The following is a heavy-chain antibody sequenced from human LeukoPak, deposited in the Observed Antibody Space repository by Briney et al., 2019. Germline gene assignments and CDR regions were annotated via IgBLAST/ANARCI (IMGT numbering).Heavy chain of an antibody. J-gene: IGHJ4*02. CDR3: ARGGGHYDFWSGYLPLDY. D-gene: IGHD3-3*01. CDR1: GYTFTSYA. Sequence: SVKVSCKASGYTFTSYAMNWVRQAPGQGLEWMGGIIPIFGTANYAQKFQGRVTITADKSTSTAYMELSSLRSEDTAVYYCARGGGHYDFWSGYLPLDYWGQGTLVTVSS. CDR2: IIPIFGTA. V-gene: IGHV1-69*06.